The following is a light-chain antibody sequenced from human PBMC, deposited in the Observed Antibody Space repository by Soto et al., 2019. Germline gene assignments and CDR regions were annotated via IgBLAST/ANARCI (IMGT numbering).Light chain of an antibody. V-gene: IGKV1D-12*01. CDR2: AAS. Sequence: DIQMTQSPSSVSASVGDRVAITCRASQSVSSALAWYQQKPGKAPKLLIYAASTVQIGVPSRFSGSGYGTDFTLTISSLEPEDSATYYCQQATSFPRTFGHGTKVEI. J-gene: IGKJ1*01. CDR1: QSVSSA. CDR3: QQATSFPRT.